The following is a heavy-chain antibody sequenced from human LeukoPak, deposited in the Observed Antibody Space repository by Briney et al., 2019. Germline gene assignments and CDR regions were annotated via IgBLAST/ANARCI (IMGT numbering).Heavy chain of an antibody. V-gene: IGHV4-38-2*02. CDR3: ARDKGTSYLSSFDY. Sequence: SETLSLTCTVSGYSISSGYYWGWIRQPPGKGLEWIGGIYHSGSTYYNPSLKSRVTISVDTSKNQFSLKLSSVTAADTAVYYCARDKGTSYLSSFDYWGQGTLVTVSS. CDR1: GYSISSGYY. J-gene: IGHJ4*02. D-gene: IGHD6-6*01. CDR2: IYHSGST.